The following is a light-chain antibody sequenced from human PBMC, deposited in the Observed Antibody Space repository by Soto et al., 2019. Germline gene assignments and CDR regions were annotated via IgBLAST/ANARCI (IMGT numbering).Light chain of an antibody. Sequence: QSALTQPASVSGSPGQSITISCTGTSSDVGGYNYVSWYQQHPGKAPNLMISEVTNRPSGVSNRFSGSKSGNTASLIISGLHSEDEADYYCSAYTTTSTLIFGTGTKVTVL. CDR1: SSDVGGYNY. CDR2: EVT. CDR3: SAYTTTSTLI. V-gene: IGLV2-14*01. J-gene: IGLJ1*01.